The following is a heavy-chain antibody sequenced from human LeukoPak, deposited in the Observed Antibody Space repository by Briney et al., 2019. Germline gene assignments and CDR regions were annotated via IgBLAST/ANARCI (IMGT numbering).Heavy chain of an antibody. Sequence: VASVKVSCKASGYTFTSYDINWVRQATGQGLEWMGWMNPNSGNTGYAQKFQGRVTMTRNTSISTAYMELSSLRSEDTAVYYCARSDSEYNWNYVDYYYYYMDVWGKGTTVTVSS. CDR1: GYTFTSYD. V-gene: IGHV1-8*01. CDR2: MNPNSGNT. J-gene: IGHJ6*03. D-gene: IGHD1-7*01. CDR3: ARSDSEYNWNYVDYYYYYMDV.